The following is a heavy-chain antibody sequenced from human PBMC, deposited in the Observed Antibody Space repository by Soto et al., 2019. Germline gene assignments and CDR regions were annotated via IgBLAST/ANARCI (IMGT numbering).Heavy chain of an antibody. Sequence: PGGSLRLSCAASGFTFSSYGIHWVRQAPGKGLEWVAVISYGGSNKYYADSVKGRFTISRDNSKNTLYLQMNSLRAEDTAVYYCAVGPYTIFGVVPNSPLDYWGQGTLVTVSS. CDR2: ISYGGSNK. J-gene: IGHJ4*02. CDR1: GFTFSSYG. V-gene: IGHV3-30*03. CDR3: AVGPYTIFGVVPNSPLDY. D-gene: IGHD3-3*01.